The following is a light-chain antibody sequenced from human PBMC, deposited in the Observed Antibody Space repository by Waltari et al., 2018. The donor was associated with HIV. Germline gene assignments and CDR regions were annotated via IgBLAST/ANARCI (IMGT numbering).Light chain of an antibody. CDR3: LFYCGGARV. Sequence: QAVVTQEPSLTVSPGGTDTLTCGSSTGTVTRGHFPYWFQQKPGQAATTQIFVTNNKPSWTPARLSGSLLGGKAALTPSGGQAEDEAEYYCLFYCGGARVLGGWTRLTVL. CDR1: TGTVTRGHF. J-gene: IGLJ3*02. CDR2: VTN. V-gene: IGLV7-46*01.